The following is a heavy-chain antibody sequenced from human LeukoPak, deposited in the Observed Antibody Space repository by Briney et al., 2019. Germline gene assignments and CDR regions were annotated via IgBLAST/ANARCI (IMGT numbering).Heavy chain of an antibody. D-gene: IGHD3-3*01. V-gene: IGHV1-18*01. CDR1: GYIFSNYG. CDR3: ARDHAGSYYDVWSGYYNDDGGADY. CDR2: ISGHNGNT. J-gene: IGHJ4*02. Sequence: GASVKVSCKASGYIFSNYGISCVRQAPGRGLEWMGWISGHNGNTNYAQKVQDRVTMTTDTSTNTAYMELKTLRSDDTAVYFCARDHAGSYYDVWSGYYNDDGGADYWGQGTLVTVSS.